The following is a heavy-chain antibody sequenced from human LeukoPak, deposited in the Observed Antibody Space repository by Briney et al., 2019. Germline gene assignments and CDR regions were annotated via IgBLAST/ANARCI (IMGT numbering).Heavy chain of an antibody. D-gene: IGHD1-1*01. CDR1: GFTFDDYA. Sequence: PGGSLRLSCAASGFTFDDYAMHWVRQAPGKGLEWVSLISWDGGSTYYADSVKGRFTISSDNSKSSLYLQMNSLRAEDTALYYCAKDIALRGTYYYYMDVWGKGTTVTVSS. CDR2: ISWDGGST. J-gene: IGHJ6*03. V-gene: IGHV3-43D*03. CDR3: AKDIALRGTYYYYMDV.